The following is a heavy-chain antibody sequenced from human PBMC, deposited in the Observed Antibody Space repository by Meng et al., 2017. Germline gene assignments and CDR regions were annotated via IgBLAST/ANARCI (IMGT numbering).Heavy chain of an antibody. Sequence: GESLKISCAGSGFTFSNDAMTWVRQTPGKGLEWVSTITGSGSNTYYADSVKGRFTISRDNSNNTLFLQMSSLRAEDTAVYYCAKKEAADWTFYFDYWGQGNRVTGSS. CDR2: ITGSGSNT. CDR1: GFTFSNDA. V-gene: IGHV3-23*01. D-gene: IGHD2-21*01. CDR3: AKKEAADWTFYFDY. J-gene: IGHJ4*02.